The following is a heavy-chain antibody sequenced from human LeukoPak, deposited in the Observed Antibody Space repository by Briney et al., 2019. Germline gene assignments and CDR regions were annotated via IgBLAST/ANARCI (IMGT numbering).Heavy chain of an antibody. CDR1: GGSISSYY. D-gene: IGHD3-22*01. CDR3: ARDGYYDSSGYVNRFDP. Sequence: PSETLSLTCTVSGGSISSYYWSWIRQPPGKGLEWIGYIYYSGNTNHNPSLKSRVTISVDTSKKQFSLKLSSVTAADTAVYYCARDGYYDSSGYVNRFDPWGQGTLVTVSS. J-gene: IGHJ5*02. V-gene: IGHV4-59*12. CDR2: IYYSGNT.